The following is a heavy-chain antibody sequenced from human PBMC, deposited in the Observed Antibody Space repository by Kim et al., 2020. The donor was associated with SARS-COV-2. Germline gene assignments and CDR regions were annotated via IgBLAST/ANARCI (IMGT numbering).Heavy chain of an antibody. J-gene: IGHJ5*02. D-gene: IGHD3-9*01. CDR1: GFTFSDYY. Sequence: GGSLRLSCAASGFTFSDYYMSWIRQAPGKGLEWVSYISSSGSNIYYADSVKGRFTISRDNAKNSLYLQMNSLRAEDTAVYYCARDRVLRYFDWLPGDTYNWFDPWGQGTLVTVSS. V-gene: IGHV3-11*01. CDR3: ARDRVLRYFDWLPGDTYNWFDP. CDR2: ISSSGSNI.